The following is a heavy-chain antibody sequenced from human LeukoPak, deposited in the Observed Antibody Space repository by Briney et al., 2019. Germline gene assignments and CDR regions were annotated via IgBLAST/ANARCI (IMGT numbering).Heavy chain of an antibody. D-gene: IGHD2-21*02. CDR3: ATGYSYCGGDCFSGNAFDI. Sequence: PGGSLRLSCAASGFTFSSYAMHWVRQAPGKGLEWVAVISYDGSNKYYADSVKGRFTISRDNSKNTLYLQMYSLRAEDTAVYYCATGYSYCGGDCFSGNAFDIWGQGTMVTVSS. J-gene: IGHJ3*02. CDR2: ISYDGSNK. CDR1: GFTFSSYA. V-gene: IGHV3-30-3*01.